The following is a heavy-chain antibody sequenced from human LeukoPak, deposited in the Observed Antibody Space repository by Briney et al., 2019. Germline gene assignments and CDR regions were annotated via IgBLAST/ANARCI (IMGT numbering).Heavy chain of an antibody. CDR3: AKDPGYSSGWLFDY. CDR2: IYIDGTT. CDR1: GFIVSHNY. J-gene: IGHJ4*02. D-gene: IGHD6-19*01. V-gene: IGHV3-53*05. Sequence: PGGSLRLSCAASGFIVSHNYMTWVRQAPGKGLEWISVIYIDGTTYYADSVKGRFTISRDNSKNTLYLQMNSLRAEDTAVYYCAKDPGYSSGWLFDYWGQGTLVTVSS.